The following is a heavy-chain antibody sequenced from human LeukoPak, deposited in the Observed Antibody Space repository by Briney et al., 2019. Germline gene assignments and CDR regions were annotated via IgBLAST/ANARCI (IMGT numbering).Heavy chain of an antibody. CDR3: ARDGWLGGSYSIDY. CDR1: GFSFNNFG. Sequence: GGSLRLSCAASGFSFNNFGMYWVRQAPGKGLEWVAVIWFDGSNQYYADSVKGRFTISRDNSKNTLFLQMNSLRDEDTAVYYCARDGWLGGSYSIDYWGQGTLVTVSS. CDR2: IWFDGSNQ. D-gene: IGHD1-26*01. J-gene: IGHJ4*02. V-gene: IGHV3-33*01.